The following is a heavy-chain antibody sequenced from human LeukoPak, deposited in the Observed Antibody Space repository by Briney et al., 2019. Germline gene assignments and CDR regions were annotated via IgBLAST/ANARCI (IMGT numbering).Heavy chain of an antibody. CDR1: GYSFTRYW. V-gene: IGHV5-51*01. CDR3: ARLSSSGWYGASY. J-gene: IGHJ4*02. CDR2: IYPGDSDT. Sequence: GESLKISSKGSGYSFTRYWIGWVRKLPGKGMERMGIIYPGDSDTRYSPSFQGQVTISADKSISTAYLQWSSLKASDTAMYYCARLSSSGWYGASYWGQGTLVTVSS. D-gene: IGHD6-19*01.